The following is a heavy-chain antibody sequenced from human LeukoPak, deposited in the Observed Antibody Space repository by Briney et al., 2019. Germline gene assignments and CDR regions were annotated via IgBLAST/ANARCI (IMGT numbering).Heavy chain of an antibody. CDR3: AKDHRGYSYGFDY. V-gene: IGHV3-66*01. CDR1: GFTVSNNY. J-gene: IGHJ4*02. D-gene: IGHD5-18*01. Sequence: GGSLRLSCAASGFTVSNNYMRWVRQAPGKGLEWVSLIYSGGSTYYADSVKGRFIISRDNSKNTLYLQMNSLRAEDTAVYYCAKDHRGYSYGFDYWGQGTLVTVSS. CDR2: IYSGGST.